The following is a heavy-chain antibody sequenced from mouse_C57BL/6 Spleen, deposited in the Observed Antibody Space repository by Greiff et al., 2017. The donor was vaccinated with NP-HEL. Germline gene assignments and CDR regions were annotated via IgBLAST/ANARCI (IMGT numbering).Heavy chain of an antibody. Sequence: VQLQQSGAELVKPGASVKLSCKASGYTFTEYTIHWVKQRSGQGLEWIGWFYPGSGSIKYNEKFKDKATLTADKSSSTVYMELSRFTSEDSAVYFCARNEEGDSSGHYYAMDYWGQGTSVTVSS. CDR2: FYPGSGSI. V-gene: IGHV1-62-2*01. J-gene: IGHJ4*01. CDR3: ARNEEGDSSGHYYAMDY. CDR1: GYTFTEYT. D-gene: IGHD3-2*02.